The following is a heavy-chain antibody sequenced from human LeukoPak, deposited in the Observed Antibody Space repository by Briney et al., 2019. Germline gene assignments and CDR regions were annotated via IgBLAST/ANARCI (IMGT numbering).Heavy chain of an antibody. CDR1: GYIFTTYW. CDR3: ARQVTYDGFDI. D-gene: IGHD2-21*02. V-gene: IGHV5-51*01. J-gene: IGHJ3*02. Sequence: GESLKISCKGSGYIFTTYWIGWVRQMPGKGLEWMGIIYPGDSDPRYSPSFQGQVTISADKSISTAYLQWSSLKASDSAMYYCARQVTYDGFDIWGQGTMVTVSS. CDR2: IYPGDSDP.